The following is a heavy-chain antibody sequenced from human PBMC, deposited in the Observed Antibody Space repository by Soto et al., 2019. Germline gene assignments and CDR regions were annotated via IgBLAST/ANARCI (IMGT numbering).Heavy chain of an antibody. J-gene: IGHJ4*02. CDR3: VRYCSTTKCPFDY. CDR2: IYYSGNT. Sequence: PSETLSLTCTVSGGSISSGGSYSGWIRQPPGKGLEWIGYIYYSGNTYFNPSLKSRVTLSVDTSKNQFSLNLSSVTAADTAVYYCVRYCSTTKCPFDYWGQGTLVTVS. V-gene: IGHV4-30-4*01. CDR1: GGSISSGGSY. D-gene: IGHD2-2*01.